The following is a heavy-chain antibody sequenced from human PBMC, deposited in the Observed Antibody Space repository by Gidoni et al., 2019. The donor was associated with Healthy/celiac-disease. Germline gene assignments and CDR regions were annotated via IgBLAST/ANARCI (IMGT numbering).Heavy chain of an antibody. CDR3: AKLAVAGSPLAS. V-gene: IGHV3-30*18. CDR1: GFTFSSYG. CDR2: ISYDGSNK. J-gene: IGHJ5*02. Sequence: QVQLVESGGGVVQPGRSLRLSCAASGFTFSSYGMHWVRQAPGKGLEWVAVISYDGSNKYYADSVKGRFTISRDNSKNTLYLQMNSLRAEDTAVYYCAKLAVAGSPLASWGQGTLVTVSS. D-gene: IGHD6-19*01.